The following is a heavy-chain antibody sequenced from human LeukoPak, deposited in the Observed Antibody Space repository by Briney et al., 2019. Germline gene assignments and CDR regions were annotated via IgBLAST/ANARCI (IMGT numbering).Heavy chain of an antibody. CDR2: ISGSGGST. V-gene: IGHV3-23*01. CDR1: GFTFSSYA. CDR3: ARMGGQRYFEY. Sequence: GGSLRLSCAASGFTFSSYAMSWVRQAPGKGLEWVSAISGSGGSTYYADSVKGRFTISRDNAKNSLYLQMDSLRVEDTAVYYCARMGGQRYFEYWGQGTLVTVSS. J-gene: IGHJ4*02. D-gene: IGHD3-16*01.